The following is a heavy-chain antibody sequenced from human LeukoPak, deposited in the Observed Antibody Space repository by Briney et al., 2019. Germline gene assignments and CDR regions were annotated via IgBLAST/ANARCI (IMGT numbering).Heavy chain of an antibody. D-gene: IGHD6-13*01. CDR3: AREAASAGTHAFDI. J-gene: IGHJ3*02. Sequence: SETLSLTCAVYGGSFSGYYWSWIRQPPGKGLEWIGEINHSGSTNYNPSLKSRVTISVDTSKNQFSLQLNSVTPEDTAVYYCAREAASAGTHAFDIWGQGTMVTVPS. CDR1: GGSFSGYY. CDR2: INHSGST. V-gene: IGHV4-34*01.